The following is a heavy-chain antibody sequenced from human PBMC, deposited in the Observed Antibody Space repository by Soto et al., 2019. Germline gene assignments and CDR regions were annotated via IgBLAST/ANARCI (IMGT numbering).Heavy chain of an antibody. J-gene: IGHJ1*01. CDR1: GDTFSDFG. CDR2: IIPRFGTA. CDR3: ARRSYGNSAYYTYFQH. V-gene: IGHV1-69*06. Sequence: QVQLVQSGTEVKKPGSSVKVSCKASGDTFSDFGISWVRQAPGQGLEWMGGIIPRFGTATYAQKFQGRLTISADKSTTTGHMELSSLRSDDTAIYYCARRSYGNSAYYTYFQHWGQGTLVTVS. D-gene: IGHD3-22*01.